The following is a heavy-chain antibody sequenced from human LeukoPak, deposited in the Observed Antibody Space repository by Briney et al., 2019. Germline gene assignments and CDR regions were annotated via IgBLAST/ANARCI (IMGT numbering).Heavy chain of an antibody. J-gene: IGHJ4*02. CDR3: ARARSAAGNFDY. Sequence: SQTLTLTCTVSGGSTSSGGYYWSWIRQHPGRGLEWIGYIYYSGSTYYNPSLKSRVTISADTSKNQFSLTLSSVTAADTAVYYCARARSAAGNFDYWGQGTLVTVSS. V-gene: IGHV4-31*03. D-gene: IGHD6-13*01. CDR1: GGSTSSGGYY. CDR2: IYYSGST.